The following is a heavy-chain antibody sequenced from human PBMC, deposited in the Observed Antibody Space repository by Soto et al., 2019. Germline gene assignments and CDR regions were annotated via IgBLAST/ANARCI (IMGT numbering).Heavy chain of an antibody. V-gene: IGHV3-7*04. Sequence: PGGSLRLSCAASGFIFSTYWMTWVRQAPGKGLEWVANIKEDDSEKFYVDSVEGRFTISRDNAKNSLYLQMNSLRVEDTAVYYCARDRHSSGGYHWFGPWGQGTLVTVSS. CDR2: IKEDDSEK. CDR3: ARDRHSSGGYHWFGP. D-gene: IGHD6-19*01. CDR1: GFIFSTYW. J-gene: IGHJ5*02.